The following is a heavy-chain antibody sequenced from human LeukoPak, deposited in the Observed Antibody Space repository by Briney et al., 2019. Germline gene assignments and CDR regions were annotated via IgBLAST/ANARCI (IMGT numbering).Heavy chain of an antibody. V-gene: IGHV1-18*01. J-gene: IGHJ4*02. CDR1: GYTFTSYG. D-gene: IGHD1-14*01. Sequence: ASVNVSCMASGYTFTSYGISWARQAPGQGLEWMGWISAYNGNTNYAQKLQRRVTMTTDTSTSTAYMELRSLRSDDTAVYYCARVGWLPEQGDYWGQGTLVTVSS. CDR2: ISAYNGNT. CDR3: ARVGWLPEQGDY.